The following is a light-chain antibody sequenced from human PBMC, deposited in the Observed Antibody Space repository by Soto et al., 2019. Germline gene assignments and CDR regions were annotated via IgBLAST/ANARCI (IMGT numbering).Light chain of an antibody. CDR1: SSDVGGYNY. Sequence: QSALTQPASVSGSPGQSSTISCTGTSSDVGGYNYVSWYQQHPGKAPKLIIYEVSHRPSGASNHFSGYKSGNTASLTISGLQAEDEADYYCSSYTTTSTPCVFGAGTKLTVL. J-gene: IGLJ1*01. CDR3: SSYTTTSTPCV. CDR2: EVS. V-gene: IGLV2-14*01.